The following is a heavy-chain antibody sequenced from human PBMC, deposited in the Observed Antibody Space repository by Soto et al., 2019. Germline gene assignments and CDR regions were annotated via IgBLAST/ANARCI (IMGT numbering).Heavy chain of an antibody. J-gene: IGHJ6*02. CDR1: GGSISSSSYY. Sequence: QLQLQESGPGLVKPSETLSLTCTVSGGSISSSSYYWGWIRQPPGKGLEWIGSIYYSGSTYYNPSLKSRVTISVDTSKNQFSLKLSSVTAADTAVYYCARHLSYYDFWSGYYTRYYYYGMDVWGQGTTVTVSS. CDR3: ARHLSYYDFWSGYYTRYYYYGMDV. CDR2: IYYSGST. V-gene: IGHV4-39*01. D-gene: IGHD3-3*01.